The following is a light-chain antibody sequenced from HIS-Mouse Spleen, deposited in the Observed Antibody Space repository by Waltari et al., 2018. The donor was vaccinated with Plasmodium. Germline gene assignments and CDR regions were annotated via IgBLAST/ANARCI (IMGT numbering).Light chain of an antibody. J-gene: IGKJ3*01. V-gene: IGKV3-15*01. CDR3: QQYNNWSFT. CDR2: GGS. Sequence: EIVMTQSPATLSVSQGARATLACRASQNVTSNLAWSQQKPGQAPRLLIYGGSTRATGIPARFSGSGSGTEFTLTISSLQSEDFAVYYCQQYNNWSFTFGPGTKVDIK. CDR1: QNVTSN.